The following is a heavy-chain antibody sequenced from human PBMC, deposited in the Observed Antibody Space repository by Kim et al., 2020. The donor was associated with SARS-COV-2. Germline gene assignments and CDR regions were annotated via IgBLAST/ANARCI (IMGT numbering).Heavy chain of an antibody. J-gene: IGHJ4*02. V-gene: IGHV3-9*01. D-gene: IGHD6-19*01. Sequence: GGSLRLSCAASGFTFDDYAMHWVRQAPGKGLEWVSGISWNSGSIGYADSVKGRFTISRDNAKNSLYLQMNSLRAEDTALYYCAKDTLYSSGSLDYWGQGTLVTVSS. CDR2: ISWNSGSI. CDR3: AKDTLYSSGSLDY. CDR1: GFTFDDYA.